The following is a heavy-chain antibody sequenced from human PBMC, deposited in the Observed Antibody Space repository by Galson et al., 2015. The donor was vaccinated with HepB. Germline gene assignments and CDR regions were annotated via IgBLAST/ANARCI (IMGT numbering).Heavy chain of an antibody. V-gene: IGHV1-24*01. CDR1: GYTLTELS. Sequence: SVKVSCKVSGYTLTELSMHWVRQAPGKGLEWMGGFDPGDGETIYAQKFQGRVTMTEDTSTDTAYMELSSLRSEDTAVYYCATRHGGNSGFDYWGQGTLVTVSS. J-gene: IGHJ4*02. D-gene: IGHD4-23*01. CDR2: FDPGDGET. CDR3: ATRHGGNSGFDY.